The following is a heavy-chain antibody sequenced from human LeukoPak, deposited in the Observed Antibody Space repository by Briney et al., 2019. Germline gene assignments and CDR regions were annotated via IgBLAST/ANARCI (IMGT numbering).Heavy chain of an antibody. J-gene: IGHJ4*02. CDR2: INHSGST. CDR3: ARGPSLPFDY. V-gene: IGHV4-34*01. CDR1: GGSFSGYY. Sequence: SETLSLTCAVYGGSFSGYYWSWIRQPPGKGLEWIEEINHSGSTNYNPSLKSRVTISVDTSKNQFSLKLSSVTAADTAVYYCARGPSLPFDYWGQGTLVTVSS.